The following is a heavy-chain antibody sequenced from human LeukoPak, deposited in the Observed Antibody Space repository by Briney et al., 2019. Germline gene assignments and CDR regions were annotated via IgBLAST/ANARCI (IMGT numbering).Heavy chain of an antibody. V-gene: IGHV3-30*03. CDR3: ARDEEWFGGLTDFDY. Sequence: GGSLRLSCAASGFTFSTYGTHWVRQAPGKGLEWVAVIAFDGKTTYYADSVKGRFTISRDNAKNSLYLQMNSLRAEDTAVYYCARDEEWFGGLTDFDYWGQGTLVTVSS. CDR1: GFTFSTYG. D-gene: IGHD3-10*01. J-gene: IGHJ4*02. CDR2: IAFDGKTT.